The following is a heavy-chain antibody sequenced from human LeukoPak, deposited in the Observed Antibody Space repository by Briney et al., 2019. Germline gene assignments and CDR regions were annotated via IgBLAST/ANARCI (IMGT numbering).Heavy chain of an antibody. Sequence: ASVKVSCKASGYTFTGYYMHWVRQAPGQGLEWMGWINPNSGGTNYAQKFQGRVTMIRDTSISTAYMELSRLRSDDTAVYYCAREELEWEYCSGGSCFFGYWGQGTLVTVSS. CDR1: GYTFTGYY. CDR3: AREELEWEYCSGGSCFFGY. V-gene: IGHV1-2*02. D-gene: IGHD2-15*01. J-gene: IGHJ4*02. CDR2: INPNSGGT.